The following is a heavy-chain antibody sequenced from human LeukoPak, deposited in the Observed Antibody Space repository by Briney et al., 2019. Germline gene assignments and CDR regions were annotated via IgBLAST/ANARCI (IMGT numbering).Heavy chain of an antibody. V-gene: IGHV3-30*02. CDR2: IRYDGSNK. Sequence: PGGSLRLSCAASGFTFSSYGMHWVRQAPGKGLERVAFIRYDGSNKYYADSVKGQFTISRDNSKNTLYLQMNSLRAEDTAVYYCAKDPQKWESYFDYWGQGTLVTVSS. J-gene: IGHJ4*02. D-gene: IGHD1-26*01. CDR3: AKDPQKWESYFDY. CDR1: GFTFSSYG.